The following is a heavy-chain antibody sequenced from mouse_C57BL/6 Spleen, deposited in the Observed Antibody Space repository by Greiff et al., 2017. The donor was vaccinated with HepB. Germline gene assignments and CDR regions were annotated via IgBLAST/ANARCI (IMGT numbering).Heavy chain of an antibody. D-gene: IGHD1-1*01. CDR2: IHPNSGST. Sequence: QVQLKQPGAELVKPGASVKLSCKASGYTFTSYWMHWVKQRPGQGLEWIGMIHPNSGSTNYNEKFKSKATLTVDKSSSTAYMQLSSLTSEDSAVYYCARGTTVGAYWGQGTLVTVSA. CDR3: ARGTTVGAY. V-gene: IGHV1-64*01. CDR1: GYTFTSYW. J-gene: IGHJ3*01.